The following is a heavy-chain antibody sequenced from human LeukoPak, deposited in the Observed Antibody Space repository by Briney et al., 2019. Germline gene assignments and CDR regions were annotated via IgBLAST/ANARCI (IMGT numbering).Heavy chain of an antibody. CDR2: INPNSGGT. D-gene: IGHD2-2*01. Sequence: ASVKVSCKASGGTFTSYAISWVRQAPGQGLEWMGRINPNSGGTNYAQKFQGRVTMTRDTSISTAYMELSRLRSDDTAVYYCARDPFGQGWGYCSSTSCYPDYWGQGTLVTISS. J-gene: IGHJ4*02. CDR3: ARDPFGQGWGYCSSTSCYPDY. V-gene: IGHV1-2*06. CDR1: GGTFTSYA.